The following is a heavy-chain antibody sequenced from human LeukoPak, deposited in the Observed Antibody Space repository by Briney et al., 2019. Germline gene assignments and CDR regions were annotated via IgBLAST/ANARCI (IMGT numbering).Heavy chain of an antibody. Sequence: PGGSLRLSCAASGFTFSSYGMHWVRQAPGKGLEWVAVIWYDGSNKYYADSVKGRFTISRDNSKNTLYLQMNSLRAGDTAVYYCAREDLSSTSYIVDYWGQGTLVTVSS. D-gene: IGHD2-2*01. V-gene: IGHV3-33*01. CDR2: IWYDGSNK. CDR3: AREDLSSTSYIVDY. CDR1: GFTFSSYG. J-gene: IGHJ4*02.